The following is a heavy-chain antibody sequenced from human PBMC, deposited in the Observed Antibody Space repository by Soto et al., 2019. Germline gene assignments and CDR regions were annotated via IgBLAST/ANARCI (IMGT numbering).Heavy chain of an antibody. D-gene: IGHD3-3*01. CDR2: IKSKTEGGTT. J-gene: IGHJ6*02. Sequence: EVQLVESGGGLVKPGESLRLSCAASGFTFTYAWMSWVRQAPGRGLEWVGRIKSKTEGGTTDYAAPVKGRFTISRDNAKNSLYLQMNSLRAEDTAVYYCAREGRTIFGGTYYYYGMDVWGQGTTVTVSS. V-gene: IGHV3-15*01. CDR3: AREGRTIFGGTYYYYGMDV. CDR1: GFTFTYAW.